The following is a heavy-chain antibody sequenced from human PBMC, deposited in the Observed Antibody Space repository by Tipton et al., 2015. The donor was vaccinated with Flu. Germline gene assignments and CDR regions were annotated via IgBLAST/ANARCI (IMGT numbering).Heavy chain of an antibody. Sequence: SLRLSCAASGFTFSTYAMHWVRQAPGKGLEWVAVISYDGSNKYYAESVKGRFTIARDNSRNTLHLQMNSLRVEDTAVYNCARDREYCSGDCFPGSIHHYYGMDVWGQGTTVTVSS. CDR2: ISYDGSNK. CDR3: ARDREYCSGDCFPGSIHHYYGMDV. CDR1: GFTFSTYA. V-gene: IGHV3-30-3*01. D-gene: IGHD2-21*02. J-gene: IGHJ6*02.